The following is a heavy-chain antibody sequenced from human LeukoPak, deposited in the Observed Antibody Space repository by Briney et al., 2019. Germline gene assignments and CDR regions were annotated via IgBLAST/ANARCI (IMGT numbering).Heavy chain of an antibody. V-gene: IGHV3-23*01. J-gene: IGHJ4*02. CDR1: GFPFSSYA. D-gene: IGHD6-19*01. CDR3: AKGGVSSGWYLEFFDY. CDR2: LSRSGCST. Sequence: PGGSLRLSCAASGFPFSSYAMSWVRQPPGKGLEWVSALSRSGCSTYYADSVKGRFTISRDNSKNTLYLQMTSLSAEDTPVSYCAKGGVSSGWYLEFFDYWGQGTLVSVSS.